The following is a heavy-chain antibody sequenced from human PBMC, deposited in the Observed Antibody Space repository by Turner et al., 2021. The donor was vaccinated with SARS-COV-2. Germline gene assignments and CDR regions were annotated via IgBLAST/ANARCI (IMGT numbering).Heavy chain of an antibody. CDR1: GFTFSSYW. CDR2: IKEDGSGK. CDR3: ARARGVDYYDSSGQRFDP. J-gene: IGHJ5*02. D-gene: IGHD3-22*01. Sequence: EVQLVESGGGLAQPGGSLRLSCAASGFTFSSYWMSWVRQAPGKGLEWVANIKEDGSGKYYVDSVKGRFTISRDNAKNSLYVQMNSLRAEDTAVYYCARARGVDYYDSSGQRFDPWGQGTLVTVSS. V-gene: IGHV3-7*03.